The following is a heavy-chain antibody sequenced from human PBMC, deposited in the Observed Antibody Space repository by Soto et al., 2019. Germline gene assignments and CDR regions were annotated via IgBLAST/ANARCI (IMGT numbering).Heavy chain of an antibody. D-gene: IGHD2-21*02. J-gene: IGHJ3*02. Sequence: SVKVSCKASGGTFSSYAISWARQAPGQGLEWMGGIIPIFGTANYAQKFQGRVTITADESTSTAYMELSSLRSEDTAVYYCARDLSCGGDCYRIRQDAFDIWGQRTIVTVSS. CDR1: GGTFSSYA. V-gene: IGHV1-69*13. CDR2: IIPIFGTA. CDR3: ARDLSCGGDCYRIRQDAFDI.